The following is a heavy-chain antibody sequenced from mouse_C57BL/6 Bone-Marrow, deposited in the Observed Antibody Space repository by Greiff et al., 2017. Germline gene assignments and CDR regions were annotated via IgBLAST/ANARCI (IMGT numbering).Heavy chain of an antibody. J-gene: IGHJ2*01. D-gene: IGHD2-4*01. CDR3: ARGGLRRYFDD. CDR1: GYTFTSYW. CDR2: IDPSVSYT. Sequence: VQLQASWAALVLPGASVKLSCKASGYTFTSYWMHWVKQRPGHGLEWIGEIDPSVSYTNYNQKFKGKSTLTVDKSSSAAYMQRSSLTSEDSAVYDCARGGLRRYFDDGGQGTTLTVAS. V-gene: IGHV1-69*01.